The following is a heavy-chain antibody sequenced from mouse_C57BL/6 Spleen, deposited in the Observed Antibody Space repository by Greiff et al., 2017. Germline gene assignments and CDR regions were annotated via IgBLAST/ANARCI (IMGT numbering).Heavy chain of an antibody. CDR2: ISYDGSN. CDR1: GYSITSGYY. D-gene: IGHD2-5*01. Sequence: ESGPGLVKPSQSLSLTCSVTGYSITSGYYWNWIRQFPGNKLEWMGYISYDGSNNYNPSLKNRISITRDTSKNQFFLKLNSVTTEDTATYYCAREADYSNFWFAYWGQGTLVTVSA. V-gene: IGHV3-6*01. J-gene: IGHJ3*01. CDR3: AREADYSNFWFAY.